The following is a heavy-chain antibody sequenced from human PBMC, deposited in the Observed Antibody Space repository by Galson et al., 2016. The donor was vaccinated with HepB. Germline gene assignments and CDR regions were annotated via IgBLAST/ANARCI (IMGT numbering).Heavy chain of an antibody. CDR1: GFTFSSYG. CDR2: IWYDGSNK. Sequence: SLRLSCAASGFTFSSYGIHWVRQAPGKGLEWVAGIWYDGSNKYYADSVKGRFTISRDNSKTTLYLQMNSLRAEDTAVYYCARDQVYSGSGSHYTNWFDTWGQGTLVTVSS. D-gene: IGHD3-10*01. V-gene: IGHV3-33*01. CDR3: ARDQVYSGSGSHYTNWFDT. J-gene: IGHJ5*02.